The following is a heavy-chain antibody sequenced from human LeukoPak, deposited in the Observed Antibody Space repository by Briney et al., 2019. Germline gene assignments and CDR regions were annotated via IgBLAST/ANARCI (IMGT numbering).Heavy chain of an antibody. CDR1: GGTFSSYA. CDR2: IIPIFGTA. CDR3: ARASAWIQLWLRGDAFDI. J-gene: IGHJ3*02. V-gene: IGHV1-69*06. Sequence: GASVKVSCKASGGTFSSYAISWVRQAPGQGLEWMGGIIPIFGTANYEQKFQGRVTITADKSTSTAYMELSSLRSEDTAVYYCARASAWIQLWLRGDAFDIWGQGTMVTVSS. D-gene: IGHD5-18*01.